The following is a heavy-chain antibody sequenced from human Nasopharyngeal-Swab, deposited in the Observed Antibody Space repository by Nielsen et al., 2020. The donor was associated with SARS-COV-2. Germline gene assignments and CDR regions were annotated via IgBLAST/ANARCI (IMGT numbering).Heavy chain of an antibody. V-gene: IGHV3-9*01. J-gene: IGHJ6*02. CDR3: AKDRDSGDDSEEYYHYYGMDV. Sequence: SLKISCAASGFTFDDYAMHWVRQAPGKGLEWVSGISWNSGSIGYADSVKGRLTISRDNSKNTLNLQMNNLRAEDTAIYYCAKDRDSGDDSEEYYHYYGMDVWGQGAPVTVSS. CDR1: GFTFDDYA. D-gene: IGHD5-12*01. CDR2: ISWNSGSI.